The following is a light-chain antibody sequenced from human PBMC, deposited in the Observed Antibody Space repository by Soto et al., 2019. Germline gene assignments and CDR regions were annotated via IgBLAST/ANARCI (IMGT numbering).Light chain of an antibody. CDR3: AAWDDSLSARV. CDR1: SSNIGNNL. Sequence: QSVLTQPPSASATPGQRVTISCSGGSSNIGNNLVYWYQQLPGTAPKFIIYANSQRPSGVPDRFSGSKSGTSASLAISGLRSEDEADYYCAAWDDSLSARVFGGGTKLTVL. V-gene: IGLV1-47*01. CDR2: ANS. J-gene: IGLJ3*02.